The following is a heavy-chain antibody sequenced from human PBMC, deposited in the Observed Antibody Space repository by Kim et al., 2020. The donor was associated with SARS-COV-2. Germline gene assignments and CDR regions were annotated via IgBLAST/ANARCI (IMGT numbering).Heavy chain of an antibody. CDR2: IGRAGDT. D-gene: IGHD2-2*02. V-gene: IGHV3-13*01. CDR1: GFTFSWYD. Sequence: GGSLRLSCAASGFTFSWYDMHWVRQVTGEGLEWVSAIGRAGDTYYPGSVKGRFTISRENAENSLSLQMNNLRAGDTAVYYCARAMMGSSGTIDYWGQGTLVTVSS. J-gene: IGHJ4*02. CDR3: ARAMMGSSGTIDY.